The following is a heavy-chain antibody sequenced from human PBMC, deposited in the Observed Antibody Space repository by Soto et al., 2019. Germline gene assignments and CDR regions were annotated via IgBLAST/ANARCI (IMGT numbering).Heavy chain of an antibody. J-gene: IGHJ4*02. D-gene: IGHD2-21*02. V-gene: IGHV4-4*02. CDR2: ISRIGTT. Sequence: PSETLSLTCTVSGDSISSRYWWSWVRQPPGKGLQWIGEISRIGTTNYNPSLKSRVTVVADTSKNQFSLRLNSVAAADTAIYYCTKRGDCPGDCNLNYFDSWGQGIQVTVSS. CDR3: TKRGDCPGDCNLNYFDS. CDR1: GDSISSRYW.